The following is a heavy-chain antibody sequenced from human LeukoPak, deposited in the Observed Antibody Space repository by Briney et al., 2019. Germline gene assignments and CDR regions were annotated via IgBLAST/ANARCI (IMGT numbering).Heavy chain of an antibody. CDR1: GYTLSELS. D-gene: IGHD3-10*01. CDR2: FEPESAEI. J-gene: IGHJ4*02. Sequence: GASVKVSCKISGYTLSELSMHWVRQAPGKGLEWMGGFEPESAEIIHAQKFQGRVTITADESTSTAYMELSSLRSEDTAVYYCAKIGSRTMVRGVQFDYWGQGTLVTVSS. V-gene: IGHV1-24*01. CDR3: AKIGSRTMVRGVQFDY.